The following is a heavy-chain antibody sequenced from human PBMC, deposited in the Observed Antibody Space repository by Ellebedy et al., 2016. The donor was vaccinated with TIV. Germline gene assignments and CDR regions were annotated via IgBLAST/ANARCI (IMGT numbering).Heavy chain of an antibody. Sequence: AASVKVSCKASGYSFTNYGIVWVRQAPGQGLEWMGWISGSSGNTRYLKKLQGRVTMTTDTSASTAYLSLRSLRSDDTAVYYCARGGSAAASGTVDYWGQGTLVTVSS. V-gene: IGHV1-18*01. CDR2: ISGSSGNT. CDR3: ARGGSAAASGTVDY. D-gene: IGHD3-10*01. CDR1: GYSFTNYG. J-gene: IGHJ4*02.